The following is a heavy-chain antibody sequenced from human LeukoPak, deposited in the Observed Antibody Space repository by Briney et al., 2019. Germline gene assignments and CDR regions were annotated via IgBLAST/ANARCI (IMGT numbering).Heavy chain of an antibody. J-gene: IGHJ4*02. Sequence: ASVKVSCKASGGTFSSYAISWVRQAPGQGLEWMGRITPILGIANYAQKFQGRVTITADKSTSTAYMELSSLRSEDTAVYYCARERSPTYYYDSSGYYNYWGQGTLVTVSS. CDR2: ITPILGIA. V-gene: IGHV1-69*04. D-gene: IGHD3-22*01. CDR1: GGTFSSYA. CDR3: ARERSPTYYYDSSGYYNY.